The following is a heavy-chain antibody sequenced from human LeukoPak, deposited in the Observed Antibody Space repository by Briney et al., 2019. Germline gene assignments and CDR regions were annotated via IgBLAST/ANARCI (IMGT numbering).Heavy chain of an antibody. CDR2: INPNSGGT. CDR3: ARVSFSGSYYPHDAFDI. J-gene: IGHJ3*02. V-gene: IGHV1-2*02. D-gene: IGHD1-26*01. CDR1: GYTFTSYY. Sequence: GASVKVSCKASGYTFTSYYIHWVRQAPGQGLEWMGWINPNSGGTNYAQKFQGRVTMTRDTSISTAYMELSRLRSDDTAVYYCARVSFSGSYYPHDAFDIWGQGTMVTVSS.